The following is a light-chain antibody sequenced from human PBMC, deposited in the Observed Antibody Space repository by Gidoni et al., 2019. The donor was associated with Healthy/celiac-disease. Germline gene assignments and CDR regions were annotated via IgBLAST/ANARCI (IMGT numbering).Light chain of an antibody. CDR3: QKYNSAPPT. V-gene: IGKV1-27*01. Sequence: IQMTRSPSSLSASVGDRVTITCRTSQGIGTYLAWYQQKPGKIPKLLIYGASTLQRGVPSRFSGSGSGTRFTLTISSLQPEDVATYYCQKYNSAPPTFGGGTKVEIK. CDR2: GAS. J-gene: IGKJ4*01. CDR1: QGIGTY.